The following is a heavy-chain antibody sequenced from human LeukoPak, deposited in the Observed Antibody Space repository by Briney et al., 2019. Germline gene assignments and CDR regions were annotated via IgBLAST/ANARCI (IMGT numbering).Heavy chain of an antibody. Sequence: ASVKVSCKASGYTFTSYYMHWVRQAPGQGLEWMGIINPSGGSTSYAQKFQGRVTMTRDTSTSTVYMELSSLRSEDAAVYYCARARGGSGWFILYFDYWGQGTLVTASS. V-gene: IGHV1-46*01. CDR1: GYTFTSYY. J-gene: IGHJ4*02. CDR2: INPSGGST. CDR3: ARARGGSGWFILYFDY. D-gene: IGHD6-19*01.